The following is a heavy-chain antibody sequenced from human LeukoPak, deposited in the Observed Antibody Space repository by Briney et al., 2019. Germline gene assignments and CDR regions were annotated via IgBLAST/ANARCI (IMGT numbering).Heavy chain of an antibody. D-gene: IGHD2-15*01. CDR1: GFTFSSYS. CDR3: ARDRPDCSGGSCYSSLFDY. V-gene: IGHV3-21*05. Sequence: GGSLRLSCAASGFTFSSYSFNWVRQTPGKGLEWVSYIGSSSSSIYYADSVKGRFIISRDNAKNSLYLQMNSLRAEDTGVYYCARDRPDCSGGSCYSSLFDYWGQGTLVAVSS. CDR2: IGSSSSSI. J-gene: IGHJ4*02.